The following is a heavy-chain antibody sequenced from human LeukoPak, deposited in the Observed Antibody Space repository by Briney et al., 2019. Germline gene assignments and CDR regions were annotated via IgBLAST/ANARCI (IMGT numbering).Heavy chain of an antibody. D-gene: IGHD5-24*01. J-gene: IGHJ4*02. V-gene: IGHV1-2*02. CDR1: GYTFTSYY. Sequence: ASVKVSCKASGYTFTSYYMHWVRQAPGQGLEWMGWINPNSGGTNYAQKFQGRVTMTRDTSISTAYMELSRLRSDDTAVYYCATLVEMATMTIDYWGQGTLVTVSS. CDR3: ATLVEMATMTIDY. CDR2: INPNSGGT.